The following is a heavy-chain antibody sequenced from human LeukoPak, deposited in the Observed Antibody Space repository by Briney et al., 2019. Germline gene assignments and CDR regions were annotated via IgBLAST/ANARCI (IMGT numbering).Heavy chain of an antibody. CDR1: GGSISKTNW. Sequence: PSGTLSLTCAVSGGSISKTNWWSWVRQSPGTGLEWIGEIWHSGYTNYNPSLKSRVTISVDTSKNQFSLRLTSVTAADTAVYYCARTKIRYYFDYWGQGTLVTVSS. CDR2: IWHSGYT. D-gene: IGHD3-10*01. J-gene: IGHJ4*02. V-gene: IGHV4-4*02. CDR3: ARTKIRYYFDY.